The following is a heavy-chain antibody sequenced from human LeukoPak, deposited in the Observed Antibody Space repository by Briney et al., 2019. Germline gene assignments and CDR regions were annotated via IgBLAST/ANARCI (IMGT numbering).Heavy chain of an antibody. CDR1: GFTFSSNY. D-gene: IGHD2-2*01. V-gene: IGHV3-53*01. Sequence: PGGSLRLSCAASGFTFSSNYMSWVRQAPGKGLEWVSVIYSGGSTYYADSVKGRLTISRDNSKNTLYLQMNSLRAEDTAVYYCARDRIVVVPAAGYYYYGMDVWGQGTTVTVSS. J-gene: IGHJ6*02. CDR3: ARDRIVVVPAAGYYYYGMDV. CDR2: IYSGGST.